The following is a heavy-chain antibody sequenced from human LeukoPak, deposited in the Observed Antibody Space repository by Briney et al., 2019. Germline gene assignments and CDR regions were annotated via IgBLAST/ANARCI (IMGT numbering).Heavy chain of an antibody. CDR1: GFTFSSFW. J-gene: IGHJ5*01. Sequence: PGGSLRLSCAASGFTFSSFWMYWVRQPPGKRLVWVSRIDTDGRTTTYADSVKGRFTISRDNARNTVYLQINSLRAEDTAVYYCATLNCFVHDSWGQGILVTVSS. D-gene: IGHD2-21*02. V-gene: IGHV3-74*01. CDR2: IDTDGRTT. CDR3: ATLNCFVHDS.